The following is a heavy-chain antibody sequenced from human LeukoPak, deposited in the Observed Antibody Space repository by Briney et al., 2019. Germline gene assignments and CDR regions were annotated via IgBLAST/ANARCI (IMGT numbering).Heavy chain of an antibody. D-gene: IGHD4-11*01. CDR3: ASSVYSNYYYYMDV. J-gene: IGHJ6*03. V-gene: IGHV4-34*01. CDR1: GGSFSGYY. CDR2: INHSGST. Sequence: SETLSLTCAVYGGSFSGYYWSWIRQPPGKGLEWIGEINHSGSTNYNPSLKSRVTISVDTSKNQFSLKLSSVTAADTAVYYCASSVYSNYYYYMDVWGKGTTVTVSS.